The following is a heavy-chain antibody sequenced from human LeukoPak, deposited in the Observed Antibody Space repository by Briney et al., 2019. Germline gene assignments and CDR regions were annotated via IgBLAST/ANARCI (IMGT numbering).Heavy chain of an antibody. V-gene: IGHV3-23*01. CDR3: AKEYTGTFSPFPSYFDN. J-gene: IGHJ4*02. D-gene: IGHD1-26*01. CDR1: GFTFSSYA. CDR2: ITGSGGRT. Sequence: GGSPRLSCAASGFTFSSYAMNWVRQAPGKGLEWVSAITGSGGRTYYADSVKGRFTISRDNSKSTLYLQMNSLRAEDTAIYYCAKEYTGTFSPFPSYFDNWGQGTLVTVSS.